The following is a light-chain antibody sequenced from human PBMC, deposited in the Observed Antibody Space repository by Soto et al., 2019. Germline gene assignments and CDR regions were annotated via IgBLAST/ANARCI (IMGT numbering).Light chain of an antibody. J-gene: IGLJ1*01. CDR3: CSYAGSSTYV. CDR1: SSGVGSYNL. V-gene: IGLV2-23*02. Sequence: QSALTQPASVSGSPGQSITISCTGTSSGVGSYNLVSWYQQHPGKAPKLMIYEVSKRPSGVSNRFSGSKSGNTASLTISGLEADDEADYYCCSYAGSSTYVFGTGTKVTVL. CDR2: EVS.